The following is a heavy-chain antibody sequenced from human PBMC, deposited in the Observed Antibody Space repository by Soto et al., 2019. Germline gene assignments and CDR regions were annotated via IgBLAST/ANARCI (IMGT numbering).Heavy chain of an antibody. Sequence: ASVKVSCKASGYIFTNRYMHWVRQAPGQGLEWMGITNPSGGSTSYARKFQGRVTMTRDTSTSTVYMELSSLRSEDAAVYCCATDGVAGTHYFDYWGQGTLVTVSS. V-gene: IGHV1-46*01. J-gene: IGHJ4*02. CDR3: ATDGVAGTHYFDY. D-gene: IGHD6-19*01. CDR1: GYIFTNRY. CDR2: TNPSGGST.